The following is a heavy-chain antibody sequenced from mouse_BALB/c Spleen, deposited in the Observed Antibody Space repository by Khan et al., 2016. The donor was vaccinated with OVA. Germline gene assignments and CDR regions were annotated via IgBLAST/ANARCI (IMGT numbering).Heavy chain of an antibody. V-gene: IGHV1-4*01. CDR2: INPSNGYT. CDR3: ARDGDYYRNDGWFAY. D-gene: IGHD2-14*01. J-gene: IGHJ3*01. CDR1: GYTFTSYT. Sequence: QMQLEESGAELARPGASVKMSCKASGYTFTSYTIHWIKQRPGQGLEWIGYINPSNGYTNYNQKFKDKATLTADKSSTTAYMQLSSLTSDDSAVYYCARDGDYYRNDGWFAYWGQGTLVTVSA.